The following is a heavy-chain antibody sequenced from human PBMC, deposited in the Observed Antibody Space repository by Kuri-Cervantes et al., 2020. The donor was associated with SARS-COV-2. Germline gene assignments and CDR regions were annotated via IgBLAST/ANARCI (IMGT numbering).Heavy chain of an antibody. V-gene: IGHV3-73*01. J-gene: IGHJ6*02. CDR2: IRSKANSYAT. CDR1: GFTFSGSA. CDR3: TSRTMDV. Sequence: GESLKISCAASGFTFSGSAMHWVRQASGKGLEWVGRIRSKANSYATAYAASVKGRFTISRDDSKNTAYLQMYSLKTEDTAVYYCTSRTMDVWGQGTTVTNSS.